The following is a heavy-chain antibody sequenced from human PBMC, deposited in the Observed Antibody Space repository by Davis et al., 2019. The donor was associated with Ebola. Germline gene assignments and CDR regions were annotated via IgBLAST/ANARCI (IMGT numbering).Heavy chain of an antibody. J-gene: IGHJ3*01. CDR1: GFVFSSYV. Sequence: PGGSLRLSCAASGFVFSSYVMSWVRRAPGKGLEWVSTLGLSAATHYADSVKGRFTISIDNSKNTLHLQMNSLRVEDTAIYYCAKDTSNVWFDVWGQGTMVTVSS. V-gene: IGHV3-23*01. CDR3: AKDTSNVWFDV. CDR2: LGLSAAT. D-gene: IGHD6-19*01.